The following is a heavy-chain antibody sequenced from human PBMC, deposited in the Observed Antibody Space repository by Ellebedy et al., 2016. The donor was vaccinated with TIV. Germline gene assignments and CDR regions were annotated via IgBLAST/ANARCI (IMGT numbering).Heavy chain of an antibody. V-gene: IGHV3-74*01. J-gene: IGHJ4*02. CDR2: ISNDGSST. Sequence: GESLKISCAASGFTFSSYAMHWVRQAPGRGLVWVSRISNDGSSTSYADSVKGRFTISRDNAKNTLYLQLNSLRVEDTAAYYCTPWGLGGYWGQGTLVTVSS. CDR3: TPWGLGGY. D-gene: IGHD2-21*01. CDR1: GFTFSSYA.